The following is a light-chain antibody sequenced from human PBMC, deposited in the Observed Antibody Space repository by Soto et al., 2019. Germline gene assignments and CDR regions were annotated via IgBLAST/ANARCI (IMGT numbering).Light chain of an antibody. V-gene: IGKV3-15*01. J-gene: IGKJ2*01. CDR3: QQYNNWPPNYT. Sequence: EIVLTQSPATLSVSPGERATLSCKASQSINNNLAWYQQKPGQAPRLLIYSASTRATGVPDRFSGSGSGTEFALTISGLKSEDLAVYYCQQYNNWPPNYTFGQGTKLQI. CDR2: SAS. CDR1: QSINNN.